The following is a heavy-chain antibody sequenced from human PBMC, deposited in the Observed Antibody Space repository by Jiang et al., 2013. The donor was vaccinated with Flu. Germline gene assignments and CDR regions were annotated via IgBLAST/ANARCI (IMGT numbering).Heavy chain of an antibody. CDR1: GYTFTSYY. V-gene: IGHV1-2*02. CDR2: INPNSGGT. Sequence: GAEVKKPGASVKVSCKASGYTFTSYYMHWVRQAPGQGLGWMGWINPNSGGTNYAQKFQGRVTMTRDTSISTAYMELSRLRSDDTAVYYCASGSSGSYFLVAFDIWGQGTMVTVSS. CDR3: ASGSSGSYFLVAFDI. D-gene: IGHD3-10*01. J-gene: IGHJ3*02.